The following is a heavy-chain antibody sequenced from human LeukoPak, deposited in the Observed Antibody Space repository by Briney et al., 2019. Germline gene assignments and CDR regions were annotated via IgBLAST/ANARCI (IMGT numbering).Heavy chain of an antibody. D-gene: IGHD3-3*01. V-gene: IGHV3-7*04. CDR1: GFAFSSYW. J-gene: IGHJ3*02. CDR2: INQVGSEK. Sequence: GGSLRLSCAASGFAFSSYWMGWVRQAPGKGLEWVANINQVGSEKYYVDSVKGRFTISRDNAKNSLFLQMNSLRAEDTAVYYCARVRNAFDIWGQGTMVTVS. CDR3: ARVRNAFDI.